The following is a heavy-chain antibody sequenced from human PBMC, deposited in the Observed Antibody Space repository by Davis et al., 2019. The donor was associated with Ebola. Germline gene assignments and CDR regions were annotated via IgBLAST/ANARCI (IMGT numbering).Heavy chain of an antibody. CDR2: INPSGGST. CDR1: GYTFTGYY. V-gene: IGHV1-46*01. Sequence: AASVKVSCKASGYTFTGYYMHWVRQAPGQGLEWMGIINPSGGSTSYAQKFQGRVTMTRDTSASTAYMELSSLRSEDTAVYYCARDLPDDGLFDYWGQGTLVTVSS. D-gene: IGHD5-12*01. CDR3: ARDLPDDGLFDY. J-gene: IGHJ4*01.